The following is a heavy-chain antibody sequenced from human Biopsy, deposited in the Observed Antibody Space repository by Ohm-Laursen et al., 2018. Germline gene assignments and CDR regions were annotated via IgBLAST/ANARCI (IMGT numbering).Heavy chain of an antibody. Sequence: SDTLSLTSAVSGGSISSFYWTWIRQPPGKGPEWIGDISDSGSTNYKPPLKSRVIISVDTSKNQFSLNLSSVTAADTAVYYCARRGSGGRSFDHWGQGTLVTVSS. CDR1: GGSISSFY. CDR2: ISDSGST. V-gene: IGHV4-59*08. D-gene: IGHD2-15*01. CDR3: ARRGSGGRSFDH. J-gene: IGHJ4*02.